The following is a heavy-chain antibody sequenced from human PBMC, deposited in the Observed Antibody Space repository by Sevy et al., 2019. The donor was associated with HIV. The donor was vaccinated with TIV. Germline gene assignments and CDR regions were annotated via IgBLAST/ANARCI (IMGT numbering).Heavy chain of an antibody. CDR3: AREGCTRPHDY. V-gene: IGHV3-23*01. CDR1: GFASYDYS. J-gene: IGHJ4*02. CDR2: LSFGCGKI. D-gene: IGHD2-8*01. Sequence: GGSLRLSCAASGFASYDYSMSSIRQAPGKGLGWVATLSFGCGKINYADSVKGRFTISRDNSKNSFYLQMDNLRVEDTALYYCAREGCTRPHDYWGQGTRVTVSS.